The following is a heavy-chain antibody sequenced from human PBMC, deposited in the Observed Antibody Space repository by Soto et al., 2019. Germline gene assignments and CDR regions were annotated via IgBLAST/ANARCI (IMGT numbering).Heavy chain of an antibody. CDR2: ISGSGGST. D-gene: IGHD3-22*01. J-gene: IGHJ6*02. CDR1: GFTFSSYA. Sequence: GGSLRLSCPASGFTFSSYAMSWVRQAPGKGLEWVSAISGSGGSTYYADSVKGRFTISRDNSKNTLYLQMNSLRAEDTAVYYCAKVKVRDYYGMDVWGQGTTVTVSS. V-gene: IGHV3-23*01. CDR3: AKVKVRDYYGMDV.